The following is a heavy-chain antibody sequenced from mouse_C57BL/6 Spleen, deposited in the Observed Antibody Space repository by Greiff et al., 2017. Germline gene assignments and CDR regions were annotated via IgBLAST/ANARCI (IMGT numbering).Heavy chain of an antibody. CDR2: INPNNGGT. CDR1: GYTFTDYN. CDR3: AREENDYAAVYYFDY. D-gene: IGHD2-4*01. J-gene: IGHJ2*01. Sequence: EVQLQQSGPELVKPGASVKIPCKASGYTFTDYNMDWVKQSHGKSLEWIGDINPNNGGTIYNQKFKGKATLTVDKSSSTAYMELRSLTSEDTAVYYCAREENDYAAVYYFDYWGQGTTLTVSP. V-gene: IGHV1-18*01.